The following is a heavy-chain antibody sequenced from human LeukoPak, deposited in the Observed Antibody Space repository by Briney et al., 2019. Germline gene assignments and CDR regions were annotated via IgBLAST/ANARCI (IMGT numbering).Heavy chain of an antibody. D-gene: IGHD6-13*01. CDR1: GFTFSSYS. V-gene: IGHV3-30*18. CDR2: ISYDGSNK. J-gene: IGHJ4*02. CDR3: AKDLSRYSSSWYAPGDDY. Sequence: GGSLRLSCAASGFTFSSYSMNWVRQAPGKGLEWVAVISYDGSNKYYADSVKGRFTISRDNSKNTLYLQMNSLRAEDTAVYYCAKDLSRYSSSWYAPGDDYWGQGTLVTVSS.